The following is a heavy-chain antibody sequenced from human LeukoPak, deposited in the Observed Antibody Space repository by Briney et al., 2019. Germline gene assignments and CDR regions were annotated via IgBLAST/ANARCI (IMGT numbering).Heavy chain of an antibody. Sequence: GRSLRLSCAASGFTFSSYARSWVRQAPGEGLGWVSAISGSGGSTYYADSVKGRFTISRGNDKNLVHLQMNSLRAEDTAVYYCARGGGMRSWYDFDYWGQGTLVTVSS. J-gene: IGHJ4*02. CDR3: ARGGGMRSWYDFDY. CDR1: GFTFSSYA. V-gene: IGHV3-23*01. CDR2: ISGSGGST. D-gene: IGHD6-13*01.